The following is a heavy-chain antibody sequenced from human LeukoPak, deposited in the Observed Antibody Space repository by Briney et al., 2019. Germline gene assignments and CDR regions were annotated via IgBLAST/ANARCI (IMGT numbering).Heavy chain of an antibody. CDR1: GYTFTSYY. CDR2: INPSGGST. Sequence: ASVKVSCKASGYTFTSYYMHWVRQAPRQGLEWMGIINPSGGSTSYAQKFQGRVTMTRDTSTSTVYMELSSLRSEDTAVYYCARERSSGWHFDYWGQGTLVTVSS. J-gene: IGHJ4*02. V-gene: IGHV1-46*01. CDR3: ARERSSGWHFDY. D-gene: IGHD6-19*01.